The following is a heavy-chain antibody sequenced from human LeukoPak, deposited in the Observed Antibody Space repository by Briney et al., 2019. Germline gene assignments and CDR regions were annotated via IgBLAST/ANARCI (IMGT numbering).Heavy chain of an antibody. V-gene: IGHV1-8*01. D-gene: IGHD4-17*01. J-gene: IGHJ5*01. CDR2: MNPNTGNT. Sequence: ASAKVSCKASGYTFSDHDVNWVRQAPGQGLEWMGWMNPNTGNTGYAQNLQGRVTMTRTNSITTAYMELSSLTSDDTAVYYCARGGGGEYLDWFDFWGQGTLVIVSS. CDR1: GYTFSDHD. CDR3: ARGGGGEYLDWFDF.